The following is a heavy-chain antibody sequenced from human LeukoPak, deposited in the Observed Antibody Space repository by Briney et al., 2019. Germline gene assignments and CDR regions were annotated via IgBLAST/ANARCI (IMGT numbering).Heavy chain of an antibody. Sequence: ASVKVSCKASGYTFTSYDINWVRQATGQGLEWMGWINPNSGGTNYAQKFQGRVTMTRDTSISTAYMELSSLRSDDTAVYYCARSDISIVRGAMVWGQGTLVIVSS. CDR1: GYTFTSYD. V-gene: IGHV1-2*02. CDR3: ARSDISIVRGAMV. J-gene: IGHJ4*02. CDR2: INPNSGGT. D-gene: IGHD3-10*01.